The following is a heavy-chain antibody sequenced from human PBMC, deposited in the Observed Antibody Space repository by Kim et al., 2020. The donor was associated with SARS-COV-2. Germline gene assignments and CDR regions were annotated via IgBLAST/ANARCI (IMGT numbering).Heavy chain of an antibody. Sequence: GGSLRLSCAASGFTFSSYGMHWVRQAPGKGLEWVAVIWYDGSNKYYADSVKGRFTISRDNSKNTLYLQMNSLRAEDTAVYYCAKDDCSGGSCYSYWYYYYGMDVWGQGTTVTVSS. V-gene: IGHV3-33*06. CDR1: GFTFSSYG. J-gene: IGHJ6*02. CDR2: IWYDGSNK. CDR3: AKDDCSGGSCYSYWYYYYGMDV. D-gene: IGHD2-15*01.